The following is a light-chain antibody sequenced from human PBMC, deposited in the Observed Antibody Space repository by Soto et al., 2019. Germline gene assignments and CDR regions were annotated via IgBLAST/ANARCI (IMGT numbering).Light chain of an antibody. Sequence: DIHMTQSPSSLYASVRDRVTITRRASQGISNYLAWYQQEPGKFPRALIYVASAFQSWVPSRFSGSGSGTDFTLTISSLQPEDVTIYYCQNYNGAPFGPGTKVAIK. CDR3: QNYNGAP. CDR2: VAS. CDR1: QGISNY. V-gene: IGKV1-27*01. J-gene: IGKJ3*01.